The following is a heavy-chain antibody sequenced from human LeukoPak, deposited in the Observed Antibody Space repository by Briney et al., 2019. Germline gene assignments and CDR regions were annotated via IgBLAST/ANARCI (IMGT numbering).Heavy chain of an antibody. Sequence: ASVKVSCKASGYTLTGYYMHWVRQAPGQGLEWMGRINPNSGGTNYAQKFQGRVTMTRDTSISTAYMELSRLRSDDTAVYYCARDQSRIKMATIGDYWGQGTLVTVSS. CDR1: GYTLTGYY. CDR2: INPNSGGT. D-gene: IGHD5-24*01. V-gene: IGHV1-2*06. J-gene: IGHJ4*02. CDR3: ARDQSRIKMATIGDY.